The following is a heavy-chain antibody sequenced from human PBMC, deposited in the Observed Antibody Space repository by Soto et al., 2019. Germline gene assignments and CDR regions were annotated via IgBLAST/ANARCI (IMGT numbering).Heavy chain of an antibody. J-gene: IGHJ5*02. D-gene: IGHD2-2*01. Sequence: ASVKVSCKVSGYTLTELSMHWVRQAPGKGLEWMGGFDPEDGETIYAQKFQGRVTMTEDTSTDTAYMELSSLRSEDTAVYYCATGYCSSTSCYDWFDPWGQGTLVTVSS. CDR1: GYTLTELS. CDR3: ATGYCSSTSCYDWFDP. CDR2: FDPEDGET. V-gene: IGHV1-24*01.